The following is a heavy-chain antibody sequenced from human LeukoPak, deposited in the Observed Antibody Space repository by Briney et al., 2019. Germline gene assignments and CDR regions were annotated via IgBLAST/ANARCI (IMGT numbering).Heavy chain of an antibody. V-gene: IGHV4-30-2*06. CDR2: IYHSGST. CDR3: ARGSGYGRIFDY. D-gene: IGHD5-18*01. J-gene: IGHJ4*02. Sequence: TLSLTCAVSGGSISSGGHSWSWIRQSPGKGLEWIGYIYHSGSTYYNPSLKSRVTISIDRSNNHLSLKLTSVTAADTAVYYCARGSGYGRIFDYWGQGILVTVSS. CDR1: GGSISSGGHS.